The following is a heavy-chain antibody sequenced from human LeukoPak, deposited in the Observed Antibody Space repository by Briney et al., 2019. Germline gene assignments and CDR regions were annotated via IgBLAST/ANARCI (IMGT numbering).Heavy chain of an antibody. D-gene: IGHD1-26*01. V-gene: IGHV3-7*01. CDR1: GFTFSDYW. J-gene: IGHJ4*02. Sequence: GGSLRLSCAASGFTFSDYWMTWVRQVPGKGLEWVANVGRDGSEKNYVDSVVGRFTISRDNAKKSLDLEMNSLKVEDTALYYCAKVGTWELQRVFENWGQGTLVTVSS. CDR2: VGRDGSEK. CDR3: AKVGTWELQRVFEN.